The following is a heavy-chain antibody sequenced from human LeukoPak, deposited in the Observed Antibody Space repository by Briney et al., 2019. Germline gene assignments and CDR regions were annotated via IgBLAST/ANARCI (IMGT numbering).Heavy chain of an antibody. CDR1: GGSISSYY. CDR3: ARAESGYVPN. V-gene: IGHV4-59*01. D-gene: IGHD5-12*01. CDR2: IYYSGST. J-gene: IGHJ4*02. Sequence: PSETLSLTCTVSGGSISSYYWSWIRQPPGKGLEWIGYIYYSGSTNYNPSLKSRVTISVDTSKNQFSLKLSSVTAADTAVYYCARAESGYVPNWGQGTLVTVSS.